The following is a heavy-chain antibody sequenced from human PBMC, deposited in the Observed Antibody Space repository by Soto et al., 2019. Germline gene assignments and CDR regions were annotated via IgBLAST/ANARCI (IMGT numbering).Heavy chain of an antibody. CDR3: QITLAGPPH. V-gene: IGHV3-64D*06. Sequence: PGGSLRLSCSASGFTFSGYARHWVRQAPGKGLEYVSAISSNGGSTYYADSVKGRFTISRDNSKNTLYLQMSSLRAEDTAVYYCQITLAGPPHWGRGTLVTVSS. D-gene: IGHD3-10*01. CDR2: ISSNGGST. CDR1: GFTFSGYA. J-gene: IGHJ2*01.